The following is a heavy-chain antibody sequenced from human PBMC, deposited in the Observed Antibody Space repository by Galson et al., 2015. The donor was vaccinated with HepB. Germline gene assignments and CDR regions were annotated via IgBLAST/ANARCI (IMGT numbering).Heavy chain of an antibody. Sequence: SLRLSCAAPGFNVNINFISWVRQAPGKGLEWISVIYAGGSSDYSDSVKGRFTISRDDSINTVFLEMNSLRADDTAVYYCARMGGGYMASINIWGQGTLVTVSS. CDR1: GFNVNINF. CDR2: IYAGGSS. V-gene: IGHV3-53*01. CDR3: ARMGGGYMASINI. J-gene: IGHJ3*02. D-gene: IGHD5-12*01.